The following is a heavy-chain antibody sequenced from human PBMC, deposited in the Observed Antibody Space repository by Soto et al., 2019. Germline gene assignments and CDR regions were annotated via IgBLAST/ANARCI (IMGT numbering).Heavy chain of an antibody. D-gene: IGHD1-26*01. CDR2: IYHSGST. CDR1: GGSISSGGYS. J-gene: IGHJ5*02. Sequence: QLQLQESGSGLVKPSQTLSLTCAVSGGSISSGGYSWSWIRQPPGKGLECIGYIYHSGSTYYNPSLKSRVTISVDRSKNQFSLKLSSVTAADSAVYYCASRPSGSGFDPWGQGTLVTVSS. V-gene: IGHV4-30-2*01. CDR3: ASRPSGSGFDP.